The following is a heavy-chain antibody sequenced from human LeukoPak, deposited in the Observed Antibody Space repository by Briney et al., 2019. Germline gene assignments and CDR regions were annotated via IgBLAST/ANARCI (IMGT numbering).Heavy chain of an antibody. D-gene: IGHD7-27*01. V-gene: IGHV3-21*01. J-gene: IGHJ4*02. CDR3: ARVGTGDDPDASWFDY. CDR2: ISSSSSYI. CDR1: GFTFSSYS. Sequence: TEGSLRLSCAASGFTFSSYSMNWVRQTPGKGLEWVSSISSSSSYIYYADSVKGRFTISRDNAKNSLYLQMNSLRAEDTAVYYCARVGTGDDPDASWFDYWGQGTLVTVSS.